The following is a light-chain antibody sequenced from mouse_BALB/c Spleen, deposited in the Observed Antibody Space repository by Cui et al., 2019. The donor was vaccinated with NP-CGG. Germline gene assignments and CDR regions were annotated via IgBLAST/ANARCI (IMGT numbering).Light chain of an antibody. CDR2: GTN. V-gene: IGLV1*01. J-gene: IGLJ1*01. CDR3: ALWYSNHWV. CDR1: TGTVTTSNY. Sequence: QAVVTEVSALTISRCETVTLTCRSSTGTVTTSNYANWVQEKPDHLFTGLIGGTNNRAPGVPARFSGSLIGDKAALTITGAQTEDEAIYFCALWYSNHWVFGGGTKLTVL.